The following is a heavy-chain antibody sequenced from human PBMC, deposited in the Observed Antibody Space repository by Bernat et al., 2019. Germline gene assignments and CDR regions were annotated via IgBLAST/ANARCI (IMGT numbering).Heavy chain of an antibody. Sequence: EVQLLESGGGLVQPGGSLKLSCAASGFSFSAYSMNWVRQAPGKGLELVSDISSSGSSIRYADSVQGRFTISRDNAKNSVHLQMNSLQAEDTAVYYCARDQGGFYFYWGQGTLVTVSS. V-gene: IGHV3-48*01. CDR1: GFSFSAYS. CDR3: ARDQGGFYFY. CDR2: ISSSGSSI. J-gene: IGHJ4*02. D-gene: IGHD2-15*01.